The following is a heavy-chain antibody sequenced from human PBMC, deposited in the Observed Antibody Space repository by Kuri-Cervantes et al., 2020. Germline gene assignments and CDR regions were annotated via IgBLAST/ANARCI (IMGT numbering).Heavy chain of an antibody. Sequence: GESLKISCAASGFTFNNAWMSWVRQAPGKGLEWVCRSKSKAGGGTIDYAAPVKDRISISRGDSKNTLYLQMNNLKIEDTAVYYCATLEGATGWGQGTQVTVSS. J-gene: IGHJ4*02. CDR2: SKSKAGGGTI. D-gene: IGHD3-3*01. CDR1: GFTFNNAW. CDR3: ATLEGATG. V-gene: IGHV3-15*01.